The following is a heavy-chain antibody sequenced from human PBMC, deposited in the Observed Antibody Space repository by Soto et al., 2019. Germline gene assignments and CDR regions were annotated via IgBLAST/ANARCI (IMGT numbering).Heavy chain of an antibody. Sequence: VASVKVSCKASGFTFTSSAVQWVRQARGQRLEWIGWIVVGSGNTNYAQKFQERVTITRDMSTSTAYMELSSLRSEDTAVYYCAGIEWELPYVSGMDVWGQGTTVTVSS. J-gene: IGHJ6*02. V-gene: IGHV1-58*01. CDR3: AGIEWELPYVSGMDV. D-gene: IGHD1-26*01. CDR2: IVVGSGNT. CDR1: GFTFTSSA.